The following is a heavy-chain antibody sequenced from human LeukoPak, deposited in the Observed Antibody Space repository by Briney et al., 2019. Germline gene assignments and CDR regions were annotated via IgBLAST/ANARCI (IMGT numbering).Heavy chain of an antibody. CDR2: IYYSGTA. Sequence: TSQTLSLTCTVSGGSISSGGYYWSWVRQHPEKGLEWIGYIYYSGTAYYNPSLKSRVTMSVDTSKNQFSPKLDSVTAADTAVYYCARFSNDHGVKFDYWGQGTLVTVSS. V-gene: IGHV4-31*03. CDR1: GGSISSGGYY. J-gene: IGHJ4*02. D-gene: IGHD4-17*01. CDR3: ARFSNDHGVKFDY.